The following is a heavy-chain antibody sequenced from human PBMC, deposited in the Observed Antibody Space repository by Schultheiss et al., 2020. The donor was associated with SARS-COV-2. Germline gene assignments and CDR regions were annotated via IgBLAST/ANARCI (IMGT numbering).Heavy chain of an antibody. Sequence: GGSLRLSCQGSGYRFTNYWISWVRQMPGKGLEWMGIIYPGDSDTRYSPSFQGQVTISADKSISTAYLQWSSLKASDTAMYYCARQTAVAGTFWPIDYWGQGTLVTVSS. V-gene: IGHV5-51*01. CDR1: GYRFTNYW. D-gene: IGHD6-19*01. CDR2: IYPGDSDT. J-gene: IGHJ4*02. CDR3: ARQTAVAGTFWPIDY.